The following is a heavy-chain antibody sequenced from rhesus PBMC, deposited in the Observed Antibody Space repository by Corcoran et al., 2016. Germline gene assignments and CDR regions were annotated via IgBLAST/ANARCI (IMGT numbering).Heavy chain of an antibody. J-gene: IGHJ3*01. CDR1: GGSISDDYY. Sequence: QVQLQESGPGLVKPSETLSLTCAVSGGSISDDYYWSWIGQPPGTGLEWIGYIFGSGGDTNNKPSLKNRVTISRATSKNQFSLKLSSVTAADTAVYYCAGGDAFDFGGQGLRVTVSS. CDR3: AGGDAFDF. V-gene: IGHV4-106*01. CDR2: IFGSGGDT.